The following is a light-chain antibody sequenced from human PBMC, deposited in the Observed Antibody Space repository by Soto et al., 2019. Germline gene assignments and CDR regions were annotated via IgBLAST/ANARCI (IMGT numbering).Light chain of an antibody. V-gene: IGKV1-5*01. CDR1: QSLTFY. CDR3: KQYKSNRLT. J-gene: IGKJ4*01. Sequence: DIQMTQSPSTLSASVRDRVTITCRASQSLTFYLAWYQQKPGKAPKLLIYDASNLESGVPSSFSGSGSGKEFTLTTSGLHPEDFATNYCKQYKSNRLTLGGGTKGDI. CDR2: DAS.